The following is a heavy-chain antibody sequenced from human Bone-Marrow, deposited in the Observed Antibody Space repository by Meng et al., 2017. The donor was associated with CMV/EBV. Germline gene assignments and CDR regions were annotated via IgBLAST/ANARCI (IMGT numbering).Heavy chain of an antibody. J-gene: IGHJ4*02. V-gene: IGHV5-51*01. CDR3: ALLPRAPDARFDQ. Sequence: GESLKISFQGSGYNFADYWIVWVRQMPGKGLEWMAMIYPSDSDTRYSPSFQGQVSISADRSISTAYLQWSGLKASDTATYYCALLPRAPDARFDQWGQGTLVTVSS. D-gene: IGHD2-2*01. CDR2: IYPSDSDT. CDR1: GYNFADYW.